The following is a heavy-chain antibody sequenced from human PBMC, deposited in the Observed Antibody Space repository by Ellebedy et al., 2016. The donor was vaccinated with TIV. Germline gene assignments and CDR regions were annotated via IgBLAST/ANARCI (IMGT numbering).Heavy chain of an antibody. CDR3: ARDGSYGDYRSPTHAFEI. V-gene: IGHV3-7*01. Sequence: GESLKISCGTSGFSFRSYWMSWVRQAPGKGLEWVANINQGGSERHYVDSVKGRFTISRDNAKNSLYLQMNSLRIEDTAVYYCARDGSYGDYRSPTHAFEIWGQGTTVTVSS. D-gene: IGHD4-17*01. J-gene: IGHJ3*02. CDR1: GFSFRSYW. CDR2: INQGGSER.